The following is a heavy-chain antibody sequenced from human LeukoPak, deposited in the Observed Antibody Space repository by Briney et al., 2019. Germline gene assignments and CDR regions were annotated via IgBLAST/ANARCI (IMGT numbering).Heavy chain of an antibody. V-gene: IGHV3-21*01. Sequence: PGGSLRLSCAASGFTFSNHGMHWVRQAPGKGLEWVSSISSSSSYIYYADSVKGRFTISRDNAKNSLYLQMNSLRAEDTAVYYCARDFESDYDILTGYYGVIDYWGQGTLVTVSS. J-gene: IGHJ4*02. CDR1: GFTFSNHG. CDR2: ISSSSSYI. D-gene: IGHD3-9*01. CDR3: ARDFESDYDILTGYYGVIDY.